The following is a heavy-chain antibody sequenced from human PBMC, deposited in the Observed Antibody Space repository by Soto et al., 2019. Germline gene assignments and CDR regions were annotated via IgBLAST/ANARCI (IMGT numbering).Heavy chain of an antibody. V-gene: IGHV4-30-4*01. CDR3: ARDAGEGYCSNVICYPTSTYNCTDV. D-gene: IGHD2-8*01. Sequence: SETLSLTCTVSGGSIISADYYCSWIRQPPGKGLEWIGYIYYSGSTYYNPSLKSRITISLDTSKNQFSLKLNSVTAADTAVYYCARDAGEGYCSNVICYPTSTYNCTDVLRHG. CDR1: GGSIISADYY. CDR2: IYYSGST. J-gene: IGHJ3*01.